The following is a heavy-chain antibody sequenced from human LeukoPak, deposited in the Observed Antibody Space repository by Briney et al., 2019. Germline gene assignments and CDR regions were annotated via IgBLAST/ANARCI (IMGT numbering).Heavy chain of an antibody. V-gene: IGHV3-23*01. Sequence: PGGSLRLSCAASGFTFSSYAMSWVRQAPGKGLEWVSAISGRGGSTYYADSVKGRFTISRDNSKNTLYLQMNSLRAEDMAVYYCAKDRETVRGVIFDYWGQGTLVTVSS. J-gene: IGHJ4*02. CDR1: GFTFSSYA. CDR2: ISGRGGST. D-gene: IGHD3-10*01. CDR3: AKDRETVRGVIFDY.